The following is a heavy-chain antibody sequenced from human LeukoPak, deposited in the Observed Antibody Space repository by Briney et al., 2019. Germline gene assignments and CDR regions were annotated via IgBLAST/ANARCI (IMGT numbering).Heavy chain of an antibody. CDR1: GYSISTGYY. Sequence: SETLSLTCTVSGYSISTGYYWDWIRQPPGKGLEWIGTSYHGGSTYYNPSLKSRVTISVDTSKNQFSLTLSSVTAADTAVYYCALSSGLHGRFDPWGQGTLVTVSS. D-gene: IGHD3-22*01. CDR3: ALSSGLHGRFDP. CDR2: SYHGGST. J-gene: IGHJ5*02. V-gene: IGHV4-38-2*02.